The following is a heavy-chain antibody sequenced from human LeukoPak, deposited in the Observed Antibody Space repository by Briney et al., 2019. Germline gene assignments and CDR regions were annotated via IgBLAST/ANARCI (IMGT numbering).Heavy chain of an antibody. V-gene: IGHV3-23*01. CDR2: ISGSGGIT. J-gene: IGHJ4*02. D-gene: IGHD1-26*01. CDR1: GFTFSSYA. Sequence: GGSLRLSCAASGFTFSSYAMSWVRQAPGKGLGWVSVISGSGGITYYADSVKGRFTISRDNSKNTLYLQMNSLRAEDTAVYYCARDYLGAIDYWGQGTLVTVSS. CDR3: ARDYLGAIDY.